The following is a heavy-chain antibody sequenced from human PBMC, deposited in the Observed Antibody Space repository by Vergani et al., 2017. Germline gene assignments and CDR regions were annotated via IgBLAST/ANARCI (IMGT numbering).Heavy chain of an antibody. V-gene: IGHV3-23*01. D-gene: IGHD1-1*01. Sequence: EVQLLESGGNLVQPGGSLRLSCAASGFTFTNFAMTWVRQAPGEGLEWVSGISGSGGFTYYADSVKGRFTISRDHSKSTLYLQMNSLRTEDTAVYYCATKSCGTPGCQIGYFREWGQGTLVTVSS. CDR1: GFTFTNFA. CDR3: ATKSCGTPGCQIGYFRE. J-gene: IGHJ1*01. CDR2: ISGSGGFT.